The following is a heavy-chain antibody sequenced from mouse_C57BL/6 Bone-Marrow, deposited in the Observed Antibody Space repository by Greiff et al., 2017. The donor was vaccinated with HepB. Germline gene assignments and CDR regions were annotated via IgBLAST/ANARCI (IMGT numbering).Heavy chain of an antibody. CDR1: GFNIKDDY. CDR3: TFYGNYPYFDY. V-gene: IGHV14-4*01. CDR2: IDPENGDT. J-gene: IGHJ2*01. D-gene: IGHD2-1*01. Sequence: VQLQQSGAELVRPGASVKLSCTASGFNIKDDYMHWVKQRPEQDLEWIGWIDPENGDTEYASKFQGKATITADTSSNTAYLQLSSLTSEDTAVYYCTFYGNYPYFDYWGQGTTLTVSS.